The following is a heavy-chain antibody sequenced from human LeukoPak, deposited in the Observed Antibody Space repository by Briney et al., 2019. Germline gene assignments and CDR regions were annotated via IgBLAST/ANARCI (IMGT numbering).Heavy chain of an antibody. J-gene: IGHJ4*02. CDR1: GYTLTELS. V-gene: IGHV1-24*01. CDR3: QGYCSSTSCPGGDY. CDR2: FDPEDGET. D-gene: IGHD2-2*01. Sequence: ASVKVSCKVSGYTLTELSMHWVRQAPGKGLEWMGGFDPEDGETIYAQKFQGRVTMTEDTSTDTAYMELSSLRSEDTAVYYCQGYCSSTSCPGGDYWGQGTLVTVSS.